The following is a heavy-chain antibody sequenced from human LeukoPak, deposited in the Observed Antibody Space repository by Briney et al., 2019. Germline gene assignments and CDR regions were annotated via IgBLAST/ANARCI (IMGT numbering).Heavy chain of an antibody. CDR1: GYAFTNYA. CDR3: ARGGGEVPSARGNFYY. V-gene: IGHV7-4-1*02. J-gene: IGHJ4*02. CDR2: INTNTGNP. Sequence: ASVKVSCKASGYAFTNYAMNWMRQAPGHGLEWLGCINTNTGNPAYAQGFTGRFVFFLDTSVSTAYLQISSLKAEDTAVYYCARGGGEVPSARGNFYYWGQVTLVTVSS. D-gene: IGHD2-2*01.